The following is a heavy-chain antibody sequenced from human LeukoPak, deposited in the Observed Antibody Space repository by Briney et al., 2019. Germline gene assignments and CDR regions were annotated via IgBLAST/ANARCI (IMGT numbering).Heavy chain of an antibody. CDR2: IYPYGTT. CDR1: IGSISSSKG. D-gene: IGHD2-2*01. J-gene: IGHJ5*02. Sequence: SETLSLTCSVSIGSISSSKGWSWVRQSPVKGLEWIGEIYPYGTTNYNPSFTSRVTMSVDRSRNQFSLKLSSVTAADTAVYYCARRRYCSSTSCGDWFDPWGQGTLVTVSS. V-gene: IGHV4-4*02. CDR3: ARRRYCSSTSCGDWFDP.